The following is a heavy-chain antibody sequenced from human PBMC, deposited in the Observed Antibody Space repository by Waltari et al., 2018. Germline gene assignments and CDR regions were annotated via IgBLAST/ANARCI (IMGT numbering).Heavy chain of an antibody. D-gene: IGHD2-21*01. V-gene: IGHV3-13*05. Sequence: EVHLVESGGTLVQPGGSLRLSCAASGFTSSNYDFHWVRQATGKTLEWVSAIGVTGEPYYSGCVQGRFTIARENAKNSLFLQMDSLGVGDTAVYFCAREYCGGGNCPGGWYFDLWGRGTLVTVSS. CDR3: AREYCGGGNCPGGWYFDL. CDR2: IGVTGEP. CDR1: GFTSSNYD. J-gene: IGHJ2*01.